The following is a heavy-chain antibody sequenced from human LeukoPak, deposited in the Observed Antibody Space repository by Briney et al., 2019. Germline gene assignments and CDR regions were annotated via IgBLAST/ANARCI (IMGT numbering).Heavy chain of an antibody. J-gene: IGHJ4*02. D-gene: IGHD2/OR15-2a*01. Sequence: ASGTVSLTASASRFTFHGITMMRQPPGQGLEWVGWINAYNGHTNSVQNLQGRATMTTDTSTTTAYMELRSLRSDDTAVYYCARGEYNYFDYWGQGTLVTVSS. V-gene: IGHV1-18*01. CDR2: INAYNGHT. CDR1: ASRFTFHG. CDR3: ARGEYNYFDY.